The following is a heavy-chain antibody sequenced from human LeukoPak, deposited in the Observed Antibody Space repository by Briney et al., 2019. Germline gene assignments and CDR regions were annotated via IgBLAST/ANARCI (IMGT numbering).Heavy chain of an antibody. CDR2: MNPNSGNT. Sequence: ASVKVSCKASGYIFTNYGINWVRQAPGQGLEWMGWMNPNSGNTGYAQKFQGRVTMTRNTSISTAYMELSSLRSEDTAVYYCASGYSGYDRYYYYYYYMDVWGKGTTVTVSS. CDR3: ASGYSGYDRYYYYYYYMDV. V-gene: IGHV1-8*01. CDR1: GYIFTNYG. J-gene: IGHJ6*03. D-gene: IGHD5-12*01.